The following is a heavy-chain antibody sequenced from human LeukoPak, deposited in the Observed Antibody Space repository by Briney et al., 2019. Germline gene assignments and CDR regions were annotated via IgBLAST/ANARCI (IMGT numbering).Heavy chain of an antibody. CDR1: RFTFDDYA. D-gene: IGHD5-18*01. CDR3: AKGGYSYGDLVGYFDY. CDR2: ISWNSGSI. Sequence: GRSLRLSCAASRFTFDDYAMHWVRQAPGKGLEWVSGISWNSGSIGYADSVKGRFTISRDNAKNSLYLQMNSLRAEDMALYYCAKGGYSYGDLVGYFDYWGQGTLVTVSS. J-gene: IGHJ4*02. V-gene: IGHV3-9*03.